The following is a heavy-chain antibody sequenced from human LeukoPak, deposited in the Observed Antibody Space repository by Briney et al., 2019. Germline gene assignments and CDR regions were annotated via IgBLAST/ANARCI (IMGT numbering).Heavy chain of an antibody. CDR1: GGSFSGYY. Sequence: SETLSLTCAVYGGSFSGYYWSWIRQPPGKGLEWIGEINHSGSTNYNPSLKSRVTISVDTSKNQFSLKLSSVTAADTAVYYCARLSGRVRGGPSPFDYWGQGTLVTVSS. V-gene: IGHV4-34*01. CDR3: ARLSGRVRGGPSPFDY. D-gene: IGHD3-10*01. CDR2: INHSGST. J-gene: IGHJ4*02.